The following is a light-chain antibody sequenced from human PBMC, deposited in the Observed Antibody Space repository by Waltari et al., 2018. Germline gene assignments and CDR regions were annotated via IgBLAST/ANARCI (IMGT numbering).Light chain of an antibody. CDR2: SAS. V-gene: IGKV1-12*01. CDR1: QDIRTW. CDR3: QQANRFPHT. J-gene: IGKJ2*01. Sequence: DIQMTQSPSSVSASIAHRVTMTCRASQDIRTWLAWYQQKPGRAPKLLVYSASSLVFGVPSRFSGSGSGTDFTLTINSVQPEDFGTYYCQQANRFPHTYGQGTNLE.